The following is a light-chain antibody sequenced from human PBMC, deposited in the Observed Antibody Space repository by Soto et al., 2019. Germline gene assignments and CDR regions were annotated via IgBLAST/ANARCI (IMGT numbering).Light chain of an antibody. CDR1: SSDVGGYNY. CDR2: EVS. Sequence: QSALTQPASVSGSPGQSITISCTGTSSDVGGYNYVSWYQQHPGKAPKLLIYEVSNRPSGVSNRFSGSKSGNTASLTISGVQAEDEADYYCSPYTSSSTVVFGGGTKLTVL. CDR3: SPYTSSSTVV. V-gene: IGLV2-14*01. J-gene: IGLJ2*01.